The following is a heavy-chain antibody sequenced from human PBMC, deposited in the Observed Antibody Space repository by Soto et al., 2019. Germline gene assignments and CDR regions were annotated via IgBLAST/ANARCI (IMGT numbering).Heavy chain of an antibody. CDR1: GFTFSNYA. J-gene: IGHJ4*02. V-gene: IGHV3-23*01. CDR2: ITRTDST. Sequence: GGSLRLSCTASGFTFSNYAMSWVRQAPGKGLEWVSAITRTDSTYYADSVKGRFTISRDNSRNTLYLQMNSLGTEDAALYYCAKALVGEVGATDYWGQGTLVTVSS. CDR3: AKALVGEVGATDY. D-gene: IGHD1-26*01.